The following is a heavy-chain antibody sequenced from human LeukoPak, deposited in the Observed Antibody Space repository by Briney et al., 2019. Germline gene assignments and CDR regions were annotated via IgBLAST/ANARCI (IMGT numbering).Heavy chain of an antibody. J-gene: IGHJ5*02. V-gene: IGHV4-30-4*01. Sequence: PSQTLSLTCTVSGGSISSGDDYWRWIRQPPGKGLEWIGYIYYSGSTYYNPSLKSRVTISVDTSKNQFSLKLSSVTAADTAVYYCAGAPPGYCSGGSCYEGEDNWFDPWGQGTLVTVSS. CDR2: IYYSGST. CDR1: GGSISSGDDY. CDR3: AGAPPGYCSGGSCYEGEDNWFDP. D-gene: IGHD2-15*01.